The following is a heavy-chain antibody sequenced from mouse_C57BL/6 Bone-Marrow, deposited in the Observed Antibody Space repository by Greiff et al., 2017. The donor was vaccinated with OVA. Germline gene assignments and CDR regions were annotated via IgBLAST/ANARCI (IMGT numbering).Heavy chain of an antibody. J-gene: IGHJ2*01. CDR3: ARRLYYYGSSSYYFDY. CDR2: ILPGSGST. V-gene: IGHV1-9*01. D-gene: IGHD1-1*01. CDR1: GYTFTGYW. Sequence: QVQLQQSGAELMKPGASVKLSCKATGYTFTGYWIEWVKQRPGHGLEWIGEILPGSGSTNYNEKFKGKATLTADKSSSTAYMQLSSLTSEDSAVYFCARRLYYYGSSSYYFDYWGQGTTLTVSS.